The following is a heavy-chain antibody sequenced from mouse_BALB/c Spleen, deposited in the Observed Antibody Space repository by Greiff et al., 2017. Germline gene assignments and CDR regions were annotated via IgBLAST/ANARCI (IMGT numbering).Heavy chain of an antibody. CDR3: ARWNDYAMDY. CDR1: GYTFTSYW. CDR2: INPSTGYT. Sequence: VQRVESGADLAKPGASVKMSCKASGYTFTSYWMHWVKQRPGQGLAWIGYINPSTGYTKYNQKFKDKATLTADKSSSTAYMQLSSLTSEDSAVYYCARWNDYAMDYWGQGTSVTVSS. J-gene: IGHJ4*01. V-gene: IGHV1-7*01.